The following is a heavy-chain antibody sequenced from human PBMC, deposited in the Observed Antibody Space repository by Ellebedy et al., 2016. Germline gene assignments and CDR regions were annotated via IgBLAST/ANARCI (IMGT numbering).Heavy chain of an antibody. D-gene: IGHD2-8*01. Sequence: GGSLRLSXAASGFTFSVAGMTWVRQAPGKGLEWVATIVNSGRETYYPEPLKGRFTISRDNAMNSVYLQMDSLTVEDTAVYYCTRDGSEWSRDYWGQGTLVTVSS. CDR1: GFTFSVAG. CDR3: TRDGSEWSRDY. V-gene: IGHV3-21*06. CDR2: IVNSGRET. J-gene: IGHJ4*02.